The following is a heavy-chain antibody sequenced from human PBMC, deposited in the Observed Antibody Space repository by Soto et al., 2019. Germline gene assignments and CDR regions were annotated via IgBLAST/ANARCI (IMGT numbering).Heavy chain of an antibody. CDR1: GYTFTSYD. J-gene: IGHJ4*02. V-gene: IGHV1-8*01. CDR3: ASAPTMRGAYVDY. CDR2: MNPNSGNT. Sequence: ASVKVSCKASGYTFTSYDINWVRQATGQGLEWMGWMNPNSGNTGYAQKFQGRVTMTRNTSISTAYTELSSLRSEDTAVYYCASAPTMRGAYVDYWGQGALVTVSS.